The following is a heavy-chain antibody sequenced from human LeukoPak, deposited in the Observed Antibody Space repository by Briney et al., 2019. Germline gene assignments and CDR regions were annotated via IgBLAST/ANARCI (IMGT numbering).Heavy chain of an antibody. Sequence: PGGSLRLSCAASGFTFSSYWMSWVRQAPGKGLEWVANIKQDGSEKYYVDSVKGRFTISRDNSKNTLYLQMNSLRAEDTAVYYCAKGAITMVRGVINLYYMDVWGKGTTVTISS. CDR2: IKQDGSEK. CDR1: GFTFSSYW. D-gene: IGHD3-10*01. J-gene: IGHJ6*03. V-gene: IGHV3-7*01. CDR3: AKGAITMVRGVINLYYMDV.